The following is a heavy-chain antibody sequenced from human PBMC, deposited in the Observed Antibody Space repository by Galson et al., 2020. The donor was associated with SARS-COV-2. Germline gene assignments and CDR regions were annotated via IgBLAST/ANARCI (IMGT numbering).Heavy chain of an antibody. D-gene: IGHD3-10*01. CDR2: NIALFGTA. CDR3: ATDTDISRIRGVIWGMDV. V-gene: IGHV1-69*01. CDR1: GGTFNSSA. J-gene: IGHJ6*02. Sequence: GESLKISCQASGGTFNSSAISWVRQAPGQGLEWMGGNIALFGTAIYAQKFRGRVTITADESTSTAHMELSSLRSEDTAIFYCATDTDISRIRGVIWGMDVWGQGTTVTVSS.